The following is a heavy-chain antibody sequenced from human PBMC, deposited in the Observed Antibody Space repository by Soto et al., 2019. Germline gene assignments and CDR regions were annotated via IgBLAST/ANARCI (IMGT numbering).Heavy chain of an antibody. V-gene: IGHV1-18*04. CDR3: ARGTTEVTSFDL. J-gene: IGHJ2*01. D-gene: IGHD4-4*01. CDR1: GYIFTSYG. CDR2: ISGFNGNT. Sequence: QVQLMQSGAEVKKPGASVKVSCKASGYIFTSYGIGWVRQAPGQGLEWMGWISGFNGNTNYAQRFKDRVTLTTDTSTTTAYLELRSLISDDTAVYYCARGTTEVTSFDLWGRGTLVTVSS.